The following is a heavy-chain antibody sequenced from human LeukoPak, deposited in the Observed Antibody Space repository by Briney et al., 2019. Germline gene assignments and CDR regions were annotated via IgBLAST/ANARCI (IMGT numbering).Heavy chain of an antibody. CDR1: GGSVSSYY. CDR3: ARFHSGPSGWYVLWYFDL. CDR2: IYNSENT. J-gene: IGHJ2*01. Sequence: SETLSLTCTVSGGSVSSYYWSWIRQPPGKGLEWIGYIYNSENTKYNPSLMSRVTMSLDTSKNQVFLKLSSVTAADTAVYYCARFHSGPSGWYVLWYFDLWGRGTLVTVSS. V-gene: IGHV4-4*09. D-gene: IGHD6-19*01.